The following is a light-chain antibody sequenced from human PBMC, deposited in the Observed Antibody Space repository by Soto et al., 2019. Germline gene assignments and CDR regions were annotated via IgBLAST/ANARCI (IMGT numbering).Light chain of an antibody. CDR1: QSVSSK. V-gene: IGKV3-20*01. Sequence: ETVMTQSPATLSVSPRDRATLSCRASQSVSSKLAWYQQKPGQAPRLLIYGASSRATGVPDRFSGSGSGTDFTLTISRLEPEDFAVYYCQQYGSSPPAITFGQGTRLEIK. CDR2: GAS. CDR3: QQYGSSPPAIT. J-gene: IGKJ5*01.